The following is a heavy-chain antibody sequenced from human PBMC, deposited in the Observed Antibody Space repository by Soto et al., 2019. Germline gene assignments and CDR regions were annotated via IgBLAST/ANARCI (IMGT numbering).Heavy chain of an antibody. Sequence: QVQLVESGGGVVQPGRSLRLSCAASGFTFSSYGMHWVRQAPGKGLEWVAVISYDGSNKYYADSVKGRFTISRDNSKNTLYLQMNSLRAEDTAVYYCAKDLSTFGFDYWGQGTLVTVSS. V-gene: IGHV3-30*18. CDR1: GFTFSSYG. D-gene: IGHD3-10*02. CDR3: AKDLSTFGFDY. CDR2: ISYDGSNK. J-gene: IGHJ4*02.